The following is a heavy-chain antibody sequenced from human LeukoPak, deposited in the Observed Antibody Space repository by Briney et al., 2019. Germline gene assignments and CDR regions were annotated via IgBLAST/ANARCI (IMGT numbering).Heavy chain of an antibody. CDR1: GFTLSSYA. CDR3: AKELYYYDSSGPIPDAAFDI. D-gene: IGHD3-22*01. Sequence: GGSLRLSCAASGFTLSSYAMSWVRQAPGKGLEWVSAISGSGGSTYYADSVKGRLTISRDNSKNTLYLQMNSLRAEDTAVYYCAKELYYYDSSGPIPDAAFDIWGQGTMVTVSS. CDR2: ISGSGGST. J-gene: IGHJ3*02. V-gene: IGHV3-23*01.